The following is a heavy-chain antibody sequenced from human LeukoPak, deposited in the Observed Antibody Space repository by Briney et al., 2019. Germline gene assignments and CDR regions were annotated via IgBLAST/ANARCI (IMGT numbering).Heavy chain of an antibody. CDR1: GFTFSNAW. J-gene: IGHJ4*02. CDR2: IKSKTDGRTT. CDR3: TTDLALYGDYGFGY. V-gene: IGHV3-15*01. D-gene: IGHD4-17*01. Sequence: PGGSLTVSCAASGFTFSNAWMRWVRQAPGKGLEWVGRIKSKTDGRTTDYAAAVKGRVTISRDDAKNTLYLQMNSLKTEDTAVYYCTTDLALYGDYGFGYWGQGTLVTVSS.